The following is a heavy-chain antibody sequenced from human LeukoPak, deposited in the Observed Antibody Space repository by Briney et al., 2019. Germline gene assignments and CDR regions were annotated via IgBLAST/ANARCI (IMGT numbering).Heavy chain of an antibody. CDR3: ARVSHGGDFWSGYYFDAFDI. D-gene: IGHD3-3*01. Sequence: KSSETLSLTCTVSGGSISSYYWSWIRQPPGKGLEWIGYIYYSGSTNYNPSLKSRVTISVDTSKNQFSLKLSSVTAADTAVYYCARVSHGGDFWSGYYFDAFDIWGQGTMVTVSS. J-gene: IGHJ3*02. CDR1: GGSISSYY. V-gene: IGHV4-59*12. CDR2: IYYSGST.